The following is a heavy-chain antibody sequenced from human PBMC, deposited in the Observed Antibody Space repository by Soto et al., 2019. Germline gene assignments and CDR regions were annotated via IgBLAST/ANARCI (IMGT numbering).Heavy chain of an antibody. V-gene: IGHV1-69*06. D-gene: IGHD6-6*01. CDR2: IIPIFGTA. Sequence: QVQLVQSGAEVKKPGSSVKVSCKASGGTFSSYAISWVRQAPGQGLEWMGGIIPIFGTANYAQKFQGRVTITADKSTSTAYMELSSRRSEDTAVYYCARHPEGIAARLGYYYYYGMDVCGQGTTVTVAS. CDR3: ARHPEGIAARLGYYYYYGMDV. CDR1: GGTFSSYA. J-gene: IGHJ6*02.